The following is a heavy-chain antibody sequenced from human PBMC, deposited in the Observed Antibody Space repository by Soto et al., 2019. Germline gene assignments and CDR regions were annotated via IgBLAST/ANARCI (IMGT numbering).Heavy chain of an antibody. D-gene: IGHD6-6*01. J-gene: IGHJ6*02. CDR1: GGTFSSYA. CDR2: IVPLFRTT. Sequence: ASVKVSCKTSGGTFSSYAISWVRQAPGQGLEWMGGIVPLFRTTNYAQKFQGRVTITADTSTYTVYMELSGLRSGDTAMYYCARLSVHSSSFDYYYYYGMDVWGQGTTVTVSS. CDR3: ARLSVHSSSFDYYYYYGMDV. V-gene: IGHV1-69*06.